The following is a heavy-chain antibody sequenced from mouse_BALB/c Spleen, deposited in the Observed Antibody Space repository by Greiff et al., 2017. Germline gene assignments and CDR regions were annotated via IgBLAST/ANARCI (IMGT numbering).Heavy chain of an antibody. J-gene: IGHJ4*01. Sequence: EVQLVESGGGLVQPGGSLRLSCATSGFTFTDYYMSWVRQPPGKALEWLGFIRNKANGYTTEYSASVKGRLTISRDNSQSILYLQMNTLRAEDSATYYCARDPPTDSYDAMDYWGQGTSVPVSS. D-gene: IGHD2-10*01. CDR1: GFTFTDYY. V-gene: IGHV7-3*02. CDR3: ARDPPTDSYDAMDY. CDR2: IRNKANGYTT.